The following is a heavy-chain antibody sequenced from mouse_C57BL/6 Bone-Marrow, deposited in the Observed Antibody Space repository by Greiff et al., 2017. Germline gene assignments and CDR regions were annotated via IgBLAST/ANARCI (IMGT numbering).Heavy chain of an antibody. Sequence: EVMLVESGGDLVKPGGSLKLSCAASGFTFSSYGMSWVRQTPDKRLEWVATISSGGSYTYYPDSVKGRFTISRDNAKNTLYLQMSSLKSEDTAMYYCARRAILYAMDYWGQGTSVTVSS. J-gene: IGHJ4*01. V-gene: IGHV5-6*02. CDR1: GFTFSSYG. CDR2: ISSGGSYT. D-gene: IGHD6-1*01. CDR3: ARRAILYAMDY.